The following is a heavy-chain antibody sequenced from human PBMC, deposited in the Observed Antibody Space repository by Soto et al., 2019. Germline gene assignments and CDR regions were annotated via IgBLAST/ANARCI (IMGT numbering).Heavy chain of an antibody. CDR1: GFTFSSYW. CDR2: IKQDGSEK. Sequence: VGSLRLSCAASGFTFSSYWMSWVRQAPGKGLEWVANIKQDGSEKYYVDSVKGRFTISRDNAKNSLYLQMNSLRAEDTAVYYCARDRAYYYDSSGYSLDYWGQGTLVTVSS. CDR3: ARDRAYYYDSSGYSLDY. J-gene: IGHJ4*02. V-gene: IGHV3-7*03. D-gene: IGHD3-22*01.